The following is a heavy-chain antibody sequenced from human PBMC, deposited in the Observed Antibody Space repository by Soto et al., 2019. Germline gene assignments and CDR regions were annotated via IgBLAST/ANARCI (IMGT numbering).Heavy chain of an antibody. Sequence: QVQLVQSGAEVKKPGSSVKVSCKASGGTFSSYTISWVRQAPGQGLEWMGRIIPILGIANYAQKFQGRVTITADKSTSTAYMELSSLRSEDTAVYYCARDQAAAVDYYYGMDVWAQGTTVTVSS. V-gene: IGHV1-69*08. CDR3: ARDQAAAVDYYYGMDV. D-gene: IGHD6-13*01. J-gene: IGHJ6*02. CDR1: GGTFSSYT. CDR2: IIPILGIA.